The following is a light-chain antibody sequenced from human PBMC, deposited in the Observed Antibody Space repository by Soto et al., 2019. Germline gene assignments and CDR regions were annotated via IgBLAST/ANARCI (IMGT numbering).Light chain of an antibody. J-gene: IGKJ2*01. Sequence: DIQMTQSPSSLSASIGDRVTITCRASQRIATYVNWYQQKPGEAPKLLIYAASSLQSGVPSRFRGSGSLTAFTLTISSLQPEDYATYYCQQTFSTPPYTFGQGTKVEIK. CDR1: QRIATY. V-gene: IGKV1-39*01. CDR2: AAS. CDR3: QQTFSTPPYT.